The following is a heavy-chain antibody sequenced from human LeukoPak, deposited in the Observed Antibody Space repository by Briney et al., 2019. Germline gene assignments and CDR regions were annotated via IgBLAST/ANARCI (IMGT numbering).Heavy chain of an antibody. V-gene: IGHV4-31*03. Sequence: PSQTLSLTCTVSGGSISSGGYYWSWIRQHPGKGLEWIGEINHSGSTNHNPSLKSRVTISVDTSKNQFSLKLSSVTAADTAVYYCARVSLNWFDPWGQGTLVTVSS. CDR3: ARVSLNWFDP. CDR2: INHSGST. CDR1: GGSISSGGYY. J-gene: IGHJ5*02.